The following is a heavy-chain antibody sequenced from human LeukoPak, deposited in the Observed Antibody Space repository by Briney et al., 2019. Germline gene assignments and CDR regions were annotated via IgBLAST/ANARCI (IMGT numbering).Heavy chain of an antibody. CDR3: AKPISSGGKGYYYGMDV. CDR2: ISWDGGST. D-gene: IGHD6-19*01. V-gene: IGHV3-43*01. CDR1: GFTFDDYT. Sequence: GGSLRLSCAASGFTFDDYTMHWVRQAPGKGLEWVSLISWDGGSTYYADSVKGRFTISRDNSKNSLYLQMNSLRTEDTALYYCAKPISSGGKGYYYGMDVWGQGTTVTVSS. J-gene: IGHJ6*02.